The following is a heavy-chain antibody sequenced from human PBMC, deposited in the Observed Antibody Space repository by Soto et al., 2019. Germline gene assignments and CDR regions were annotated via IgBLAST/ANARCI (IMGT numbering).Heavy chain of an antibody. CDR1: GFTFSSYS. J-gene: IGHJ6*02. D-gene: IGHD2-21*01. Sequence: GGSLRLSCAASGFTFSSYSMNWVRQAPGKGLEWVSYISSSSSTIYYADSVKGRFTISRDNSKNSLYLQMNSLRAEETAVYYCARDPDARGSYFIPQNYYYYYGMDVWGQGTPVTVSS. CDR3: ARDPDARGSYFIPQNYYYYYGMDV. CDR2: ISSSSSTI. V-gene: IGHV3-48*04.